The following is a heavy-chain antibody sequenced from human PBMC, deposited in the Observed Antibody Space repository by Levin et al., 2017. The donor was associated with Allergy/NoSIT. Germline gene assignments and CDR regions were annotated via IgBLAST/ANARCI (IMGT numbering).Heavy chain of an antibody. CDR1: GFTVSSNY. J-gene: IGHJ3*02. Sequence: PGGSLRLSCAASGFTVSSNYMSWVRQAPGKGLEWVSVIYSGGSTYYADSVKGRFTISRDNSKNTLYLQMNSLRAEDTAVYYCARGGPEQWRPGGDAFDIWGQGTMVTVSS. CDR3: ARGGPEQWRPGGDAFDI. V-gene: IGHV3-53*01. D-gene: IGHD6-19*01. CDR2: IYSGGST.